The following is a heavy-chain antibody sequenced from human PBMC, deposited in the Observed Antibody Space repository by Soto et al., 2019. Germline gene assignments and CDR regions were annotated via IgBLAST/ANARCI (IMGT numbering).Heavy chain of an antibody. CDR3: AKDTMVAAARRGLVV. CDR1: GDSISSIHW. Sequence: SETLSLACAVSGDSISSIHWGSWVRQHPEKGREWGGEIHHVGHTNYNQCLKGRAAISADKSKSQFSLRVSSVTAADTAGYYCAKDTMVAAARRGLVVWGQGTTVTVSS. V-gene: IGHV4-4*02. D-gene: IGHD6-13*01. CDR2: IHHVGHT. J-gene: IGHJ6*02.